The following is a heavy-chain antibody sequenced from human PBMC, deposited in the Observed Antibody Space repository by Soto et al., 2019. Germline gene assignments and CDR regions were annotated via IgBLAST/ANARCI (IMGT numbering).Heavy chain of an antibody. CDR2: IYYTGST. J-gene: IGHJ6*02. CDR1: GGSFSSGDYY. CDR3: ARIHFGDEPSYYYYGMDV. V-gene: IGHV4-30-4*01. Sequence: SETLSLTCTVSGGSFSSGDYYWSWVRQPPGKGLEWIGYIYYTGSTFNNPSLKSRVSISIDTSKTQFSLKLSSVTAADTAVYYCARIHFGDEPSYYYYGMDVCGQGTTVTVSS. D-gene: IGHD4-17*01.